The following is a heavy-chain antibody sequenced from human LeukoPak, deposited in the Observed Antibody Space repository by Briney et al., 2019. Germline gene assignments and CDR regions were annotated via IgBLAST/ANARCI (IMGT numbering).Heavy chain of an antibody. D-gene: IGHD2/OR15-2a*01. Sequence: GGSLRLSCAASGFTFSSYAMSWVRQAPGKGLEWVSAISGSGGSTYYADSVKGRFTISRDNCKTTLYLQMTSLRAEDTAVYYCPKDLLALRDYWGQGTLVTVSS. CDR1: GFTFSSYA. V-gene: IGHV3-23*01. CDR2: ISGSGGST. J-gene: IGHJ4*02. CDR3: PKDLLALRDY.